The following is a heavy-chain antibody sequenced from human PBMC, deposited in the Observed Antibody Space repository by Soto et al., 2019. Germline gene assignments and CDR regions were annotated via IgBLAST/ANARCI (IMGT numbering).Heavy chain of an antibody. D-gene: IGHD3-3*01. CDR3: ARGTTLAIFDYGMDV. CDR1: GFTFTSYA. CDR2: ISNDGSNY. V-gene: IGHV3-30-3*01. J-gene: IGHJ6*02. Sequence: GGSLRLSCAASGFTFTSYAMHWVRQAPGKGLEWVAVISNDGSNYYYADSVRGRFTISRDNTKNTLFLQMSSLRGEDSGVYYCARGTTLAIFDYGMDVWGQGTTVTGS.